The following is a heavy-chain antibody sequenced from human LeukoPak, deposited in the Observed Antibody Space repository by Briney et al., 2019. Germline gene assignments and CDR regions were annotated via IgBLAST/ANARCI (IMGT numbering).Heavy chain of an antibody. Sequence: GGSLRLSCAASGFTFSSYSMNWVRQAPGKGLEWVSSISSSSSYIYYADSVKGRFTISRDNAKTSLYLQMNSLRAEDTAVYYCARDLSGITGYTYGRGIDYWGQGTLVTVSS. V-gene: IGHV3-21*01. CDR2: ISSSSSYI. CDR3: ARDLSGITGYTYGRGIDY. CDR1: GFTFSSYS. D-gene: IGHD5-18*01. J-gene: IGHJ4*02.